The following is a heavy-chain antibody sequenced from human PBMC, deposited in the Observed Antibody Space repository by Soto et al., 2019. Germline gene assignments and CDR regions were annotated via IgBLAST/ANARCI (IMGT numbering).Heavy chain of an antibody. V-gene: IGHV3-30-3*01. CDR2: ISYDGSNK. CDR3: ARARNDDFWSNILAAGMDV. Sequence: QVQLVESGGGVVQPGRSLRLSCAASGFTFSSYAMHWVRQAPGKGLEWVAVISYDGSNKYYADSVKGRFTISRDNSKNXLXXQMNSLRAEDTAVYYCARARNDDFWSNILAAGMDVWGQGTTVTVSS. D-gene: IGHD3-3*01. J-gene: IGHJ6*02. CDR1: GFTFSSYA.